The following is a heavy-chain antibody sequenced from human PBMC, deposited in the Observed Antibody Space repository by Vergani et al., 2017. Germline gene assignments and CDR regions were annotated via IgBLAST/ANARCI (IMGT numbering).Heavy chain of an antibody. CDR2: ISAYNGNT. Sequence: QVQLVQSGAEVKKPGASVKVSCKASGYTFTSYGISWVRQAPGQGLEWMGWISAYNGNTNYAQKLQGRVTMTKDTSTSTAYMELRSLRSDDTAVYYCARSMSSDGYLWSGYRSIRFDYWGQGTLVTVSS. CDR3: ARSMSSDGYLWSGYRSIRFDY. J-gene: IGHJ4*02. D-gene: IGHD3-3*01. V-gene: IGHV1-18*01. CDR1: GYTFTSYG.